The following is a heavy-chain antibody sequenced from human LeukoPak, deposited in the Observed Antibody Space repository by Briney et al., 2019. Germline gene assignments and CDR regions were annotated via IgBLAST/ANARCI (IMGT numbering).Heavy chain of an antibody. D-gene: IGHD4/OR15-4a*01. CDR3: AKDSSGYTIDYYFDY. V-gene: IGHV3-9*01. Sequence: GGSLRLSCAASGFTFSSYWMHWVRQAPGKGLVWVSSISWNSGSIGYADSVKGRFTISRDNAKNSLFLQMNSLRAGDTALYYCAKDSSGYTIDYYFDYWGQGTLVTVSS. CDR1: GFTFSSYW. CDR2: ISWNSGSI. J-gene: IGHJ4*02.